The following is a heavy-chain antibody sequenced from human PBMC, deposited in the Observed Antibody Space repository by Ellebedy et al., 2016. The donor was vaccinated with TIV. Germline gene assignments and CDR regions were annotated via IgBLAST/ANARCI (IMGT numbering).Heavy chain of an antibody. J-gene: IGHJ4*02. CDR3: ARDLCGGDCYSRDLGY. V-gene: IGHV3-33*01. CDR1: GFIFSSYG. CDR2: IWYDGSNR. D-gene: IGHD2-21*02. Sequence: GGSLRLSCGASGFIFSSYGMHWVRQAPGKGLEWVAVIWYDGSNRYYADPVKGRFTLSRDNSKNKLYLQMNSLRAEDTSVYYCARDLCGGDCYSRDLGYWGQGTLVTVSS.